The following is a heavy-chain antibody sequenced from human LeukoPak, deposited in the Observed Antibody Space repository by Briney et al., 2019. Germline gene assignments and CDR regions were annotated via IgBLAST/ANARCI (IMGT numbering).Heavy chain of an antibody. D-gene: IGHD3-10*01. CDR1: GFTFSSYS. J-gene: IGHJ3*02. V-gene: IGHV3-48*01. CDR3: ARDHPVPLLSTDAFDI. Sequence: GGSLRLSCAASGFTFSSYSMNWVRQAPGKGLEWVSYISSSSTIYYADSVKGRFTISRDNAKSSLYLQMNSLRAEDTAVYYCARDHPVPLLSTDAFDIWGQGTMVTVSS. CDR2: ISSSSTI.